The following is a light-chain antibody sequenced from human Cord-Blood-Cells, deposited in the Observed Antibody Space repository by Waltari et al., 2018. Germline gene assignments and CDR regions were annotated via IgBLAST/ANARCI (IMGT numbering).Light chain of an antibody. J-gene: IGKJ1*01. CDR2: DAS. V-gene: IGKV1-5*01. CDR1: QGISSW. CDR3: QQYNSYRT. Sequence: DIQMTKSPSTLSASVGDRVTITCRASQGISSWLAWYQQKPGKAPKLLIYDASSLESGVPSRFSGSESGTEFTLTISSLQPDDFATYYCQQYNSYRTFGQGTKVEIK.